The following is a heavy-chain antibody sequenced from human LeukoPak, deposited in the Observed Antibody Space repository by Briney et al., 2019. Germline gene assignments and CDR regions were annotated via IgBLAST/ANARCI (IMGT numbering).Heavy chain of an antibody. CDR1: GFTFSSYA. Sequence: GGSLRLSCAASGFTFSSYAMSWVRQAPGKGLEWVSAISGSGGSTYYADSVKGRFTISRDNAKNSLYLQMNSLRAEDTAVYYCARAKKNAAAVYYFDYWGQGTLVTVSS. CDR3: ARAKKNAAAVYYFDY. V-gene: IGHV3-23*01. D-gene: IGHD6-13*01. CDR2: ISGSGGST. J-gene: IGHJ4*02.